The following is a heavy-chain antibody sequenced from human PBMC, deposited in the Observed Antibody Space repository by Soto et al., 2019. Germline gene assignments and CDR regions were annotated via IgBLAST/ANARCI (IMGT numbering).Heavy chain of an antibody. J-gene: IGHJ4*02. CDR3: ARAEYCTNGVCYDY. D-gene: IGHD2-8*01. V-gene: IGHV6-1*01. CDR1: GDSVSSNSAA. Sequence: SQTLSLTCAISGDSVSSNSAAWNWIRQSPSRGLEWLGRTYNRSKWYNDYAVSVKSRITINPDTSKNQFSLQLNSVTPEDTAVYYCARAEYCTNGVCYDYWGQGTLVTVSS. CDR2: TYNRSKWYN.